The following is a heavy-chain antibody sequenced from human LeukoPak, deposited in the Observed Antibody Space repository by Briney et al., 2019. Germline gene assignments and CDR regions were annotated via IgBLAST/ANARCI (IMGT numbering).Heavy chain of an antibody. CDR1: GFTFSSYS. V-gene: IGHV3-21*01. CDR3: ARVPPGVVPAAIAHSYYFDY. CDR2: ISSSSSYI. J-gene: IGHJ4*02. Sequence: GGSLRLSCAASGFTFSSYSMNWVRQAPGKGLEWVSSISSSSSYIYYADSVKGRSTISRDNAKNSLYLQMNSLRAEDTAVYYCARVPPGVVPAAIAHSYYFDYWGQGTLVTVSS. D-gene: IGHD2-2*02.